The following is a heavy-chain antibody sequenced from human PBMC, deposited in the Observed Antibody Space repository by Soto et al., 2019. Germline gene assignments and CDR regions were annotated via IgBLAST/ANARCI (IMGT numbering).Heavy chain of an antibody. CDR2: ICYTGNT. CDR3: ARDCRGSGSYYNVGFDY. J-gene: IGHJ4*01. CDR1: GGSISNHC. D-gene: IGHD3-10*01. V-gene: IGHV4-59*11. Sequence: SETLSLTCTVSGGSISNHCWSWIRQPPGKGLEWIGYICYTGNTNYNPSLRSRVTVSLDTSKNQFSLNLRSVTAADSAVYYCARDCRGSGSYYNVGFDYWGRGTLVTVSS.